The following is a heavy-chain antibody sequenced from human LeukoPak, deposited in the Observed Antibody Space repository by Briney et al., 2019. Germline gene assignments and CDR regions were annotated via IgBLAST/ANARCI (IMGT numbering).Heavy chain of an antibody. CDR2: IIPIFGTA. J-gene: IGHJ4*02. CDR1: GGTFSSYA. D-gene: IGHD1-26*01. CDR3: ARGVIVGATTTGFDY. Sequence: SVKVSCKASGGTFSSYAISWVRQAPGQGPEWMGGIIPIFGTANYAQKFQGRVTITTDESTSTAYMELSSLRSGDTAVYYCARGVIVGATTTGFDYWGQGTLVTVSS. V-gene: IGHV1-69*05.